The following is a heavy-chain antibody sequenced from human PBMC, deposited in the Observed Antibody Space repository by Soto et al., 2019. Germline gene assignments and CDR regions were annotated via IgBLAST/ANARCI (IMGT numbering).Heavy chain of an antibody. J-gene: IGHJ6*02. CDR3: ARHRYTNSYYYGMDV. CDR2: VYPGDSDT. D-gene: IGHD1-26*01. CDR1: GYIFTSYW. Sequence: GESLKISCKTSGYIFTSYWIAWVRQMPGKGLEWMGIVYPGDSDTRYSPSFQGQVTISADKSVSTAYLQWSSLKASDTAMYYCARHRYTNSYYYGMDVWGQGTTVTVSS. V-gene: IGHV5-51*01.